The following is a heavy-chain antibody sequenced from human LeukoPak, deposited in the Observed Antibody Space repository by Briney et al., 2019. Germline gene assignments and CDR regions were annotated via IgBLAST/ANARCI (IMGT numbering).Heavy chain of an antibody. V-gene: IGHV4-39*07. CDR2: IDDTGRT. J-gene: IGHJ6*03. CDR1: GGSISSSSCY. CDR3: ARGLKSNYYMDV. Sequence: SETLSLTCTVSGGSISSSSCYWSWIRQTPGKGLEWIGEIDDTGRTNYNPSLQSRVTMSVDTSKKQFSLTLGSVTATDTGVFYCARGLKSNYYMDVWGKGTTVIVSS.